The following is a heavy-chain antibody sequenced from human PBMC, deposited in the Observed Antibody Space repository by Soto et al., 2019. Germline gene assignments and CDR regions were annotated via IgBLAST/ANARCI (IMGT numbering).Heavy chain of an antibody. D-gene: IGHD3-10*01. Sequence: GASVKVSCKASGGTFSSYAISWVRQAPGQGLEWMGGIIPIFGTANYAQKFQGRVTITADESTSTAYMELSSLRSEDTAVYYCARVSPLMVRGVIIDFNYYYGMDVWGQGTTVTVSS. V-gene: IGHV1-69*13. CDR2: IIPIFGTA. CDR1: GGTFSSYA. CDR3: ARVSPLMVRGVIIDFNYYYGMDV. J-gene: IGHJ6*02.